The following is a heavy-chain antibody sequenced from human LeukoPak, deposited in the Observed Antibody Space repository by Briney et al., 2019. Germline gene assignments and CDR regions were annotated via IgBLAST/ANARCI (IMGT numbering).Heavy chain of an antibody. V-gene: IGHV4-4*07. J-gene: IGHJ4*02. CDR1: GGSISSYY. CDR3: ARDRILLWFGELSYDPYYFDY. D-gene: IGHD3-10*01. CDR2: IYTSGST. Sequence: SETLSLTCTVSGGSISSYYWSWIRQPAGKGLEWMGRIYTSGSTNYNPSLKSRVTMSVDTSKNQFSLKLSSVTAADTAVYYCARDRILLWFGELSYDPYYFDYWGQGTLVTVSS.